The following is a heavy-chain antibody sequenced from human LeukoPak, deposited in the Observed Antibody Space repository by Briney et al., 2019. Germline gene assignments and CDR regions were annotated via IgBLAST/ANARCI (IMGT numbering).Heavy chain of an antibody. Sequence: PGGSLRLSCAASGFTFDDYAMHWVRQAPGKGLEWVSGISWNSGSIHYADSVKGRFTISRDNAKNSLYLQMNSLRAEDTAMYYCAKSSCYLCSGSQIFDYWGQGTLVTVSS. J-gene: IGHJ4*02. CDR2: ISWNSGSI. CDR3: AKSSCYLCSGSQIFDY. D-gene: IGHD1-26*01. CDR1: GFTFDDYA. V-gene: IGHV3-9*01.